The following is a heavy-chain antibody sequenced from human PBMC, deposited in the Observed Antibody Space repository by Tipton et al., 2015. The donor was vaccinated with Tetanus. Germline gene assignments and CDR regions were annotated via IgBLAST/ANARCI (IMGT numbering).Heavy chain of an antibody. J-gene: IGHJ4*02. V-gene: IGHV3-33*01. CDR1: GFTFSSYG. Sequence: SLRLSCAASGFTFSSYGMHWVRQAPGKGLEWVAVIWYDGSNKYYADSVKGRFTISRDNSKNTLYLQMNSLRAEDTAVYYCARDLSISVMGPTMDGFDYWGQGTLVTVSS. CDR2: IWYDGSNK. CDR3: ARDLSISVMGPTMDGFDY. D-gene: IGHD5-12*01.